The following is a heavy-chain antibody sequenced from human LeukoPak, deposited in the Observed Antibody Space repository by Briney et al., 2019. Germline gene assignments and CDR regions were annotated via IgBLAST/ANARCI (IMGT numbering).Heavy chain of an antibody. V-gene: IGHV3-7*01. CDR1: GFTFSSYW. CDR3: AAENYDFWSGDWWFDP. CDR2: IKQDGSEK. J-gene: IGHJ5*02. Sequence: GGSLRLSCAASGFTFSSYWMSWVRQAPGKGLEWVANIKQDGSEKYYVDSVKGRFTISRDNAKNSLYLQMNSLRAGDTAVYYCAAENYDFWSGDWWFDPWGQGTLVTVSS. D-gene: IGHD3-3*01.